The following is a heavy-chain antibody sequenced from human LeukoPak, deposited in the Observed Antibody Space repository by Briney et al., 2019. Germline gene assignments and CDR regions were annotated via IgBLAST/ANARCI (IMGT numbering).Heavy chain of an antibody. V-gene: IGHV1-69*06. CDR2: IIPIFGTA. Sequence: GASVTVSCKASGGTFSSYAISWVRQAPGQGLEWMGGIIPIFGTANYAQKFQGRVTMTEDTSTDTAYMELSSLRSEDTAVYYCATGSSPYTFDYWGQGTLVTVSS. D-gene: IGHD6-13*01. CDR3: ATGSSPYTFDY. J-gene: IGHJ4*02. CDR1: GGTFSSYA.